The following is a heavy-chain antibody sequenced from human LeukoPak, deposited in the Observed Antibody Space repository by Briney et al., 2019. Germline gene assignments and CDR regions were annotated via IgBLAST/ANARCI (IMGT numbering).Heavy chain of an antibody. V-gene: IGHV4-39*07. CDR1: GGSVSSGSYY. CDR2: INHSGST. CDR3: ARGGNWNNY. J-gene: IGHJ4*02. Sequence: MPSQTLSLTCTVSGGSVSSGSYYWSWIRQPPGKGLEWIGEINHSGSTNYNPSLKSRVTISVDTSKNQFSLKLSSVTAADTAVYYCARGGNWNNYWGQGTLVTVSS. D-gene: IGHD1-20*01.